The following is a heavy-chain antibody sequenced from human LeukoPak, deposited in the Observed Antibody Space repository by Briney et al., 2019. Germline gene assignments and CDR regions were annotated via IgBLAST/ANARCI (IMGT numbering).Heavy chain of an antibody. D-gene: IGHD1-7*01. CDR3: AREGSAELLNEYYFDC. V-gene: IGHV1-69*05. CDR1: GGTFSSYA. Sequence: ASVKVSCKASGGTFSSYAISWVRQAPGQGLEWMGGIIPIFGTANYAQKFQGRVTITTDESTSTAYMELSSLRSEDTAVYYCAREGSAELLNEYYFDCWGQGTLVTVSS. J-gene: IGHJ4*02. CDR2: IIPIFGTA.